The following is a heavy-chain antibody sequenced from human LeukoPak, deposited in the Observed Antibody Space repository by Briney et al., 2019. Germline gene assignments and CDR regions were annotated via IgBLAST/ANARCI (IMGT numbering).Heavy chain of an antibody. CDR2: IYDSGST. Sequence: PSETLSLTCTVSGGSISSYYWSWIRQPPGKGLEHIGNIYDSGSTYYNPSLKSRVTISVDTSKNQFSLKLSSVTAAGTAVYYCARTYSGRSYYFDCWGQGTLVTVSS. V-gene: IGHV4-59*01. CDR1: GGSISSYY. J-gene: IGHJ4*02. CDR3: ARTYSGRSYYFDC. D-gene: IGHD1-26*01.